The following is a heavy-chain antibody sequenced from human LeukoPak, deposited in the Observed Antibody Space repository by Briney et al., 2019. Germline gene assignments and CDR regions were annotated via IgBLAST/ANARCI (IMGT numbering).Heavy chain of an antibody. D-gene: IGHD3-16*01. CDR3: ARDGLPYYYAMDV. CDR1: GFTSNSNS. CDR2: ISGSSTYI. J-gene: IGHJ6*02. V-gene: IGHV3-21*01. Sequence: GGSLRLSCAVSGFTSNSNSMHWVRQAPGKGLECVSSISGSSTYIYYADSVKGRFTISRDNAKKSLFLQMNSLRAEDTAVYYCARDGLPYYYAMDVWGQGTTVTVSS.